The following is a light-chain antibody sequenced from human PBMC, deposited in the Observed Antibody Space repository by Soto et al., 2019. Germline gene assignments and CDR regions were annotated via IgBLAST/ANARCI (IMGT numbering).Light chain of an antibody. CDR2: AAS. V-gene: IGKV1-39*01. Sequence: DIQMTQSPSSLSASVGDRVTITCRASQSINSNLNWYQQELGKAPKLLIYAASSLQSGVPSRFSGSGSGTDFSLTISSLQPEDFATYYCQQSHSTPRTFGQGTKLEI. CDR3: QQSHSTPRT. CDR1: QSINSN. J-gene: IGKJ2*02.